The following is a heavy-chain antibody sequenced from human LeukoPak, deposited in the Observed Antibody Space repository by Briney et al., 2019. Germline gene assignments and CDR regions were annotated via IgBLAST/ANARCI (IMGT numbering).Heavy chain of an antibody. CDR1: GYTFTGYY. J-gene: IGHJ6*03. V-gene: IGHV1-2*02. CDR2: INPNSGGT. Sequence: ASVKVSCKASGYTFTGYYMHWVRQTPGQGLEWMGWINPNSGGTNYAQRFQGRVTMTRDTSISTAYMELSRLRSDDTAAYYCARGCGFGGNSKYYYYMDVWGKGTTVTISS. D-gene: IGHD4-23*01. CDR3: ARGCGFGGNSKYYYYMDV.